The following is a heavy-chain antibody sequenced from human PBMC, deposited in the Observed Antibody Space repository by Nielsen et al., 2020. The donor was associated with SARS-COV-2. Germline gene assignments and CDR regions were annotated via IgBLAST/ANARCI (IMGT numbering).Heavy chain of an antibody. J-gene: IGHJ6*02. CDR1: GYTFTGYY. CDR2: INPNSGGT. Sequence: ASVKVSCKASGYTFTGYYMHWVRQAPGQGLEWMGRINPNSGGTNYAQKFQGRVTMTRDTSISTAYMELSSLRTEDTAVYYCARDLGGTGDYYYGMDVWGQGTTVTVSS. D-gene: IGHD1/OR15-1a*01. V-gene: IGHV1-2*06. CDR3: ARDLGGTGDYYYGMDV.